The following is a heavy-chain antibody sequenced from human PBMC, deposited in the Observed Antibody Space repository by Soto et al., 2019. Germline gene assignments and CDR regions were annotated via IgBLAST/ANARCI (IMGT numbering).Heavy chain of an antibody. CDR3: ARGRYGDY. V-gene: IGHV1-18*01. D-gene: IGHD1-1*01. Sequence: QVHLVQSGAEVKKPGASVKVSCKCSGYTFTSYGITWVRQAPGQGLEWMGWISAHNGNTDYAQKLQGRVTVTRDTSTITAYMEMRSLRSDDTAVYYCARGRYGDYWGQGALVTVSS. CDR2: ISAHNGNT. CDR1: GYTFTSYG. J-gene: IGHJ4*02.